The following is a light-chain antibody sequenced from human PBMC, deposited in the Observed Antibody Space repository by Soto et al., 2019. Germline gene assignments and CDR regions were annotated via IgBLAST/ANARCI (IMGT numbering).Light chain of an antibody. V-gene: IGLV2-8*01. CDR2: EVS. J-gene: IGLJ2*01. CDR3: SSYAGSNNFVV. Sequence: QSALTQPPSASGSPGQSVTISCTGTSSDVGGYNYVSWYQQHSGKAPNLMIYEVSKRPSGVPDRFSGSKSGNTASLTVSGLQAEDEAVYYCSSYAGSNNFVVFGGGTKVAVL. CDR1: SSDVGGYNY.